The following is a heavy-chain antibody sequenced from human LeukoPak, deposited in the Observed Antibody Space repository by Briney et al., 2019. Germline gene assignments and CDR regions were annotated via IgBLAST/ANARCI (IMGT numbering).Heavy chain of an antibody. Sequence: PGESLRLSCAPSGFTFSSYSMNWVRQAPGKGLEWISYISSASNTIYYADSVKGRFTISRDNAKNSVYLQMNSLRAEDTAMYYCARDGWFGDYNWFDPWGQGTLVTVSS. CDR2: ISSASNTI. CDR1: GFTFSSYS. D-gene: IGHD3-10*01. J-gene: IGHJ5*02. CDR3: ARDGWFGDYNWFDP. V-gene: IGHV3-48*01.